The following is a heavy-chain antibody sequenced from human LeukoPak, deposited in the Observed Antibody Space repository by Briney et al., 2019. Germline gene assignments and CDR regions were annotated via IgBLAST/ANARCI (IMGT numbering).Heavy chain of an antibody. D-gene: IGHD3-10*01. CDR2: IRSKAYGGTT. V-gene: IGHV3-49*04. CDR3: TRGNIMVRGPSWDYYFDY. CDR1: V. Sequence: GGSLRLSCTASVSWVRQAPGKGLEGVGFIRSKAYGGTTEYAAPVKGRFTISRDDSKSIAYLQMNSLKTEDTSVCYCTRGNIMVRGPSWDYYFDYWGQGTLVTVSS. J-gene: IGHJ4*02.